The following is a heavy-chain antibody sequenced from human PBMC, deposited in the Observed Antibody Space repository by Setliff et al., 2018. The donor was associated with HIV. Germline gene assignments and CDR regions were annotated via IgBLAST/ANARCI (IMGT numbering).Heavy chain of an antibody. CDR2: INWNGGST. V-gene: IGHV3-20*04. CDR1: GFTFSSYG. J-gene: IGHJ4*02. CDR3: ARDDGRSLFLDY. Sequence: GGSLRLSCAASGFTFSSYGMSWVRQAPGKGLEWVSGINWNGGSTGYVDSVKGRFTISRDNAKNSLYLQMNSLRADDTAIYYCARDDGRSLFLDYWGQGTLVTVSS. D-gene: IGHD1-26*01.